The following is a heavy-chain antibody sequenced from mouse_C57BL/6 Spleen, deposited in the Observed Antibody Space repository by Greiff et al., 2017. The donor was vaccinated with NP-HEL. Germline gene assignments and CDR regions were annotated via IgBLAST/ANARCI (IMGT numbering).Heavy chain of an antibody. Sequence: QVQLQQSGAELVMPGASVKLSCKASGYTFTSYWMHWVKQRPGQGLEWIGEIDPSDSYTNYNQKFKGKSTLTVDKSSSTAYMQLSSLTSEDSAVYYCARGVLPYAMDYWGQGTSVTVSS. J-gene: IGHJ4*01. CDR3: ARGVLPYAMDY. CDR2: IDPSDSYT. CDR1: GYTFTSYW. V-gene: IGHV1-69*01.